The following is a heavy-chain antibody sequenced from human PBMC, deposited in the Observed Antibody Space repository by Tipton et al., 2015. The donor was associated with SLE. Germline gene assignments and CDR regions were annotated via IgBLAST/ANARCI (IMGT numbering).Heavy chain of an antibody. CDR1: GFTVSSNY. CDR3: ARELNWGSQSYFDY. CDR2: IYSGGST. J-gene: IGHJ4*02. Sequence: GSLRLSCAASGFTVSSNYMSWVRQAPGKGLEWVSVIYSGGSTYYADSVKSRFTISRHNSKNTLYLQMNSLRAEDTAVYYCARELNWGSQSYFDYWGQGTLVTVSS. D-gene: IGHD7-27*01. V-gene: IGHV3-53*04.